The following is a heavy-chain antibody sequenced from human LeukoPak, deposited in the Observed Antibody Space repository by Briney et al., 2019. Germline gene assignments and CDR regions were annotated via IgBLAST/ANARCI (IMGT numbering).Heavy chain of an antibody. J-gene: IGHJ4*02. D-gene: IGHD3-3*01. CDR2: ISGSGGST. CDR1: GFTFSSYA. CDR3: ARDRVLLRFLEWLSEGLGY. V-gene: IGHV3-23*01. Sequence: GGSLRLSCAASGFTFSSYAMSWVRQAPGKGLEWVSAISGSGGSTYYADSVKGRFTISRDNSKNTLYLQMNSLRAEDTAVYYCARDRVLLRFLEWLSEGLGYWGQGTLVTVSS.